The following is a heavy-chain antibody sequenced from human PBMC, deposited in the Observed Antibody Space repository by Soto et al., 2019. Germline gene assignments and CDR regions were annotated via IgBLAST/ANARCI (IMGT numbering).Heavy chain of an antibody. CDR1: GFTFSSYS. D-gene: IGHD5-12*01. V-gene: IGHV3-21*01. Sequence: EGSLRLSCAASGFTFSSYSMNWVRQAPGKGLEWVSSISRSSSYIYYADSVKGRFTISRDNAKNSLYLQMNSLRAEDTAVYYCARGEMATIGHFDYWGQGTLVTVSS. CDR2: ISRSSSYI. CDR3: ARGEMATIGHFDY. J-gene: IGHJ4*02.